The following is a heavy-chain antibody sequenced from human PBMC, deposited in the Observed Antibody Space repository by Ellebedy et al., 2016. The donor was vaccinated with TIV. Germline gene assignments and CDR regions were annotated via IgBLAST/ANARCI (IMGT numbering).Heavy chain of an antibody. CDR2: ISSSGSYI. J-gene: IGHJ4*02. CDR3: ASHPGVFGLYYFDY. V-gene: IGHV3-21*01. Sequence: GGSLRLSCAASGFTFSSYSMNWVRQAPGKGLEWVSSISSSGSYIYYADSVKGRFTISRDNAKNSLYLQMNSLRAEDTAVYYCASHPGVFGLYYFDYWGQGTLVTVSS. CDR1: GFTFSSYS. D-gene: IGHD3-10*02.